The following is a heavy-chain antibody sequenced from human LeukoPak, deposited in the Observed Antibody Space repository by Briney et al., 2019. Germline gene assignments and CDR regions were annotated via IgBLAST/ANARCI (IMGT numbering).Heavy chain of an antibody. CDR3: AREVPHGYVGY. J-gene: IGHJ4*02. CDR1: GGSISSYY. CDR2: IYYSGST. V-gene: IGHV4-59*01. Sequence: SETLSLTCTVSGGSISSYYWSWIRQPPGKGLEWIGYIYYSGSTNYNPSLKSRVTISVDTSKNQFSLKLSSVTAADTAVYYCAREVPHGYVGYWGQGTLVTVSS. D-gene: IGHD2-2*03.